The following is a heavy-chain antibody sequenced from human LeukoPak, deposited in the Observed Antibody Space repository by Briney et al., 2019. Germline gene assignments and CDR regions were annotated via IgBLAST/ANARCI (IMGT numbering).Heavy chain of an antibody. CDR2: ISAYNGNT. J-gene: IGHJ6*03. D-gene: IGHD7-27*01. V-gene: IGHV1-18*01. Sequence: ASVKVSCKASGYTFTSYGISWVRQAPGQGHEWMGWISAYNGNTNYAQKLQGRVTMTTDTSTSTAYMELRSLRSDGTAVYYCARDSGSDYYYYMDVWGKGTTVTVSS. CDR1: GYTFTSYG. CDR3: ARDSGSDYYYYMDV.